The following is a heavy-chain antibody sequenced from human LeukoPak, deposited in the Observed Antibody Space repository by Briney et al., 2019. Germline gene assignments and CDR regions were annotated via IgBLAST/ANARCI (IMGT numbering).Heavy chain of an antibody. J-gene: IGHJ4*02. CDR1: GYTFTSYG. V-gene: IGHV1-18*01. Sequence: ASVKVSCKASGYTFTSYGISWVRQAPGQGLEWMGWISAYNGNTNYAQKLQGRVTMTTDTSTSTAYMELRSLGSDDTAVYYCARDRIAAAGTSFGRFDYWGQGTLVTVSS. CDR3: ARDRIAAAGTSFGRFDY. D-gene: IGHD6-13*01. CDR2: ISAYNGNT.